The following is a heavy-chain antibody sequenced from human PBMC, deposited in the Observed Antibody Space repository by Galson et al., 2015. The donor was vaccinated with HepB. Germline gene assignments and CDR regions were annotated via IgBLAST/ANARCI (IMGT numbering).Heavy chain of an antibody. J-gene: IGHJ4*02. D-gene: IGHD3-10*01. CDR2: ISGSGGST. Sequence: SLRLSCAASGFSFSSYAMSWVRQAPGKGLEWVSTISGSGGSTYYADSVKGRFTISRDNSKNTLYLQMDSLRAEDTAVYYCANKHGSGSYPQGRSDYWGQGTLVTVSS. CDR3: ANKHGSGSYPQGRSDY. V-gene: IGHV3-23*01. CDR1: GFSFSSYA.